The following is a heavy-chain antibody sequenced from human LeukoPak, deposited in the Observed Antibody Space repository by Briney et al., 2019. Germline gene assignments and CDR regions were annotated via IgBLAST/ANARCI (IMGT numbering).Heavy chain of an antibody. J-gene: IGHJ4*02. V-gene: IGHV3-33*01. D-gene: IGHD3-22*01. CDR1: GFTFSSYG. CDR2: IWYDGSNK. Sequence: GGSLRLSCAASGFTFSSYGMHWVRQAPGKGLEWVSFIWYDGSNKNYADSVKGRFTISRDNSKNTLYLQMNSLRAEDTAVYYCARGPPRHDDSSGYFFDYWGQRTLVTVSS. CDR3: ARGPPRHDDSSGYFFDY.